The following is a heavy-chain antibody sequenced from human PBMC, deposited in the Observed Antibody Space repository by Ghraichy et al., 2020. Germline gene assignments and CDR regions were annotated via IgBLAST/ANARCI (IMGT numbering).Heavy chain of an antibody. CDR3: ARVGYSGSPLG. CDR2: ISSSSTSI. CDR1: GFTFNRYS. J-gene: IGHJ4*02. V-gene: IGHV3-48*02. D-gene: IGHD1-26*01. Sequence: GGSLRLSCSASGFTFNRYSMNWVRQAPGKGLEWVSYISSSSTSIKYADSVKGRFPISRDNAKNSLWLQMDSLRDDDTAVYYCARVGYSGSPLGWGQGTLVTVSS.